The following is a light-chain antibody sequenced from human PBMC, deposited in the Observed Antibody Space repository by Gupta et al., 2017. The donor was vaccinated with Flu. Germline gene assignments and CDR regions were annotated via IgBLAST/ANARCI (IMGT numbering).Light chain of an antibody. V-gene: IGKV3D-20*01. J-gene: IGKJ4*01. CDR2: DTS. CDR1: QSVNNYY. CDR3: QHYENSVPLT. Sequence: EIVLTQSPATLSLSPGERATLSCGASQSVNNYYLAWYQQKPGLAPTLLIYDTSIRDTGIPDRFSGSGSGTDFTLTISGREPEDFAVYYCQHYENSVPLTFGGGTRVEIK.